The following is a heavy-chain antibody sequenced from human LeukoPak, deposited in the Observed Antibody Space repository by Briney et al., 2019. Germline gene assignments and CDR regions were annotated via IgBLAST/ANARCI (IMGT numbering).Heavy chain of an antibody. V-gene: IGHV3-48*03. CDR2: ISSASNMI. CDR1: GLTFSSYE. J-gene: IGHJ4*02. CDR3: ATASGSWYRYYFDS. D-gene: IGHD6-13*01. Sequence: QPGGSLRLSCAASGLTFSSYEMNWVRQAPGKGLEWISYISSASNMIYYAESVKGRFTISRDIAKNSLYLQMNSLRAENTAVYYCATASGSWYRYYFDSWGQGTLLTVSS.